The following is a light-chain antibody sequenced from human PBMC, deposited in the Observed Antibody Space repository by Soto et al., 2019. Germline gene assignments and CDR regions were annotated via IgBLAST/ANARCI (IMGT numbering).Light chain of an antibody. Sequence: DIQMTQSPSSLSASVGDRVTIACHSSYDVGWNLNWFQQKPGEAPKLLIYDASNLERGVPSRFSGSGSGTDFTLTISSLQPEDVATYYCQQYSSMLSFGGGTEVDLK. V-gene: IGKV1-33*01. CDR3: QQYSSMLS. CDR1: YDVGWN. J-gene: IGKJ4*01. CDR2: DAS.